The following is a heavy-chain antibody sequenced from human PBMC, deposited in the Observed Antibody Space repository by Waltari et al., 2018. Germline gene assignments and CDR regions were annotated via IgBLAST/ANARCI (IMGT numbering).Heavy chain of an antibody. CDR1: GYTFTSYG. CDR3: ARNQDIIVVVAARTVDP. V-gene: IGHV1-18*01. J-gene: IGHJ5*02. CDR2: TSAYNVNT. D-gene: IGHD2-15*01. Sequence: QVQLVQSGAEVKKPGASVKVSCKASGYTFTSYGISWVRQAPGQGLEWMGWTSAYNVNTNYAQKLQGRVTLTTDTSTSTAYLALRSLRSDDTAVYYCARNQDIIVVVAARTVDPWGQGTLVTVSS.